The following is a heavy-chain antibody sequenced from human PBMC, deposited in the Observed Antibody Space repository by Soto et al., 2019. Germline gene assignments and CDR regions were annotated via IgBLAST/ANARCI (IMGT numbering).Heavy chain of an antibody. V-gene: IGHV1-18*01. CDR1: GYTFTIYG. D-gene: IGHD6-6*01. CDR3: ARAPEQLVRLNWFDP. Sequence: ASVKVSCKASGYTFTIYGISWVRQAPGQGLEWMGWISAYNGNTNYAQKLQGRVTMTTDTSTSTAYMELRSLRSDDTAVYYCARAPEQLVRLNWFDPWGQGTLVTVSS. CDR2: ISAYNGNT. J-gene: IGHJ5*02.